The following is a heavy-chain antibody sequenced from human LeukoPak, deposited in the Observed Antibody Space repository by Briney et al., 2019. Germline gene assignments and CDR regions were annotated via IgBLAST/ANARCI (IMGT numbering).Heavy chain of an antibody. V-gene: IGHV3-9*01. CDR1: GFTFSSNY. J-gene: IGHJ3*02. Sequence: GGSLRLSCAASGFTFSSNYMSWVRQAPGKGLEWVSGISWNSGSIGYADSVKGRFTISRDNAKNSLYLQMNSLRAEDTALYYCAKDMQGYGYGWSAFDIWGQGTMVTVSS. CDR2: ISWNSGSI. D-gene: IGHD5-18*01. CDR3: AKDMQGYGYGWSAFDI.